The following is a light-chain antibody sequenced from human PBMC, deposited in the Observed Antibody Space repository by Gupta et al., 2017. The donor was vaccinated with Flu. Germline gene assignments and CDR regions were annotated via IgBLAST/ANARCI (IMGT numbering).Light chain of an antibody. Sequence: DIQMTQSPSSLSASVGDRVTITCQASQDISDHLNWYQQREGQAPNLLVYDASNLETGVPSRFSGGGSGTHFTLSISSLQPEDYAIYYCQQYNHDPPGVTFGHGTKV. CDR3: QQYNHDPPGVT. CDR1: QDISDH. V-gene: IGKV1-33*01. J-gene: IGKJ3*01. CDR2: DAS.